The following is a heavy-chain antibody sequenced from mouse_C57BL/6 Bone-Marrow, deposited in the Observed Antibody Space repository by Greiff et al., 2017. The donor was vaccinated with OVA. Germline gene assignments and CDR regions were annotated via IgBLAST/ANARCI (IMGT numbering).Heavy chain of an antibody. J-gene: IGHJ2*01. CDR1: GYTFTSYW. D-gene: IGHD2-10*02. Sequence: QVQLQQPGAELVMPGASVKLSCKASGYTFTSYWMHWVKQRPGQGLEWIGEIDPSDSYTNYNQKFKGKSTLTVDKSSSTAYMQLSSLTSEDSAVYYWARGYEDGYFDYWGQGTTLTVSS. CDR3: ARGYEDGYFDY. CDR2: IDPSDSYT. V-gene: IGHV1-69*01.